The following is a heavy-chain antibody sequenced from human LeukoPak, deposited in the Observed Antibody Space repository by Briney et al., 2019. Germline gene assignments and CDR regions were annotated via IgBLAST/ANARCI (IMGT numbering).Heavy chain of an antibody. Sequence: TSETLSLTCTVSGGSISSSSYYWGWIRQPPGKGLEWIGNIYYRGTTYYNPSLKSRVTISVDTSKNQFSLKLSSVIAADTAVYYCARHGDSNFDLDYWGQGTLVTVSS. CDR2: IYYRGTT. D-gene: IGHD6-13*01. CDR1: GGSISSSSYY. V-gene: IGHV4-39*01. J-gene: IGHJ4*02. CDR3: ARHGDSNFDLDY.